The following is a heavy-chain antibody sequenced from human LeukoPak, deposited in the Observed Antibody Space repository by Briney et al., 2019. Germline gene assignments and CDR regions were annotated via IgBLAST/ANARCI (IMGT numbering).Heavy chain of an antibody. D-gene: IGHD2-2*01. V-gene: IGHV3-7*01. CDR1: GFTFSTYW. CDR2: MRRDGNEI. Sequence: PGGSLRLSCSASGFTFSTYWMSWVRQAPGKGLEWVANMRRDGNEIYYLDSVRGRFTISRDNAKNSLYLQMNSLRAEDTALYYCAIRRPYSSTSCYYYYGMDVWGQGTTVTVSS. J-gene: IGHJ6*02. CDR3: AIRRPYSSTSCYYYYGMDV.